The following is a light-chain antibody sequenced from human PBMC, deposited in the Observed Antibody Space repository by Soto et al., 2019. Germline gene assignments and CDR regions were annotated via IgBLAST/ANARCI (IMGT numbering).Light chain of an antibody. J-gene: IGKJ5*01. CDR2: DAS. CDR3: QQYNTWRSIS. Sequence: EIVLTQSPGTLSLSPGERATLSCRASQSVSSSYLAWYQQKPGQAPRLLIYDASIRATGIPARFSGSGSGTDFTLTISSLQSEDFAVYYCQQYNTWRSISFGQGTRLEIK. CDR1: QSVSSSY. V-gene: IGKV3-20*01.